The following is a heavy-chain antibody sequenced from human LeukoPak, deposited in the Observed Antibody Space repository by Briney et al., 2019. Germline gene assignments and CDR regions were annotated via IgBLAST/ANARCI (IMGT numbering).Heavy chain of an antibody. J-gene: IGHJ6*03. CDR2: ISSSSTI. CDR1: GFTFSSYS. V-gene: IGHV3-48*01. D-gene: IGHD6-19*01. Sequence: GGSLRLSCAASGFTFSSYSMNWVRQAPGKGLEGVSYISSSSTIYYADSVKGRFTISRDNAKNSLYLQMNSLRAEDTAVYYCAKRGSGWYEDYYYYMDVWGKGTTVTISS. CDR3: AKRGSGWYEDYYYYMDV.